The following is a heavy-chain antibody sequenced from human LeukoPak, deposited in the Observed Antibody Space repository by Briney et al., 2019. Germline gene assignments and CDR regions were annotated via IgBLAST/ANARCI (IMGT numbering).Heavy chain of an antibody. CDR2: IYYSGST. Sequence: SETLSLTCTVSGGSISSYYWSWIRQPPGKGLEWIGYIYYSGSTNYNPSLKSRVTISVDTSKNQFSLKLSSVTAADTALYYCARTKLYCSGGSCYSSLDYWGQGTLVTVSS. D-gene: IGHD2-15*01. V-gene: IGHV4-59*01. J-gene: IGHJ4*02. CDR3: ARTKLYCSGGSCYSSLDY. CDR1: GGSISSYY.